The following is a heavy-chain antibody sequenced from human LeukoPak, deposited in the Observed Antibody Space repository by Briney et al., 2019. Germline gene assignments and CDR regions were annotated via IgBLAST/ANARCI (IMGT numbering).Heavy chain of an antibody. CDR3: AKGGGYSGYYYYGMDV. V-gene: IGHV3-30*04. Sequence: PGRSLRLSCAASGFTFSSYAMHWVRQAPGKGLEWVAVISYDGSHKYYADSVKGRFTISRDNSKNTLFLQMNSLRAEDTAVYYCAKGGGYSGYYYYGMDVWGQGTTVTVSS. CDR1: GFTFSSYA. D-gene: IGHD5-12*01. J-gene: IGHJ6*02. CDR2: ISYDGSHK.